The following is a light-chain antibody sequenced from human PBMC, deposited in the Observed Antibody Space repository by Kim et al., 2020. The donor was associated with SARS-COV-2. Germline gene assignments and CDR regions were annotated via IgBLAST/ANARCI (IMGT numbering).Light chain of an antibody. CDR3: NHYGSSPLT. Sequence: EIVLTQSPGTLSLSPGDRATLSCRASQSVGSSYLAWYQQKPGQAPRLLIYGASSRATGIPDRFSGSGSGTDFTLIISRLEPEDFAVYYCNHYGSSPLTFGGGTKVEIK. V-gene: IGKV3-20*01. J-gene: IGKJ4*01. CDR1: QSVGSSY. CDR2: GAS.